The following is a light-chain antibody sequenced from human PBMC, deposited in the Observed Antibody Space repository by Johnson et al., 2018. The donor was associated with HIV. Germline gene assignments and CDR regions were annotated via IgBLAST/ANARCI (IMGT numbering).Light chain of an antibody. Sequence: QSVLTQPPSVSAAPGQKVTISCSGSSSNIGNNYVAWYQHVPGTAPKLLIYDNNRRPSVVPDRFSGSKSGTSATLGITGLQTGDEADYFCGTWDNSLRTAFFGTWTKVTVL. CDR2: DNN. J-gene: IGLJ1*01. V-gene: IGLV1-51*01. CDR1: SSNIGNNY. CDR3: GTWDNSLRTAF.